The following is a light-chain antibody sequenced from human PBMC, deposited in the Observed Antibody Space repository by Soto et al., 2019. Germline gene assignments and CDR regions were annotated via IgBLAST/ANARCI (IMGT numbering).Light chain of an antibody. Sequence: DIQMTQSPSTLSASVGDRVTITCRASQSIGDSLAWYQQKPGKAPYLLISDVSSLERGVPSRFSRSGSGTEFTLTISSMQPDDFSTFYCQQYNGYSRTFGQGTKVEI. CDR1: QSIGDS. J-gene: IGKJ1*01. CDR3: QQYNGYSRT. CDR2: DVS. V-gene: IGKV1-5*01.